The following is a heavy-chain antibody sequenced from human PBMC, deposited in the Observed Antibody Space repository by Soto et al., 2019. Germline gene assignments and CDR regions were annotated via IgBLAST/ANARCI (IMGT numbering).Heavy chain of an antibody. V-gene: IGHV3-30*18. D-gene: IGHD6-19*01. Sequence: PGGSLRLSCAASGFTFSSYGMHLVRQAPGKGLEWVAVISYDGSNKYYADSVKGRFTISRDNSKNTLYLQMNSLRAEDTAVYYCAKVVAVAAYYYYGMDVWGQGTTVTVS. J-gene: IGHJ6*02. CDR1: GFTFSSYG. CDR2: ISYDGSNK. CDR3: AKVVAVAAYYYYGMDV.